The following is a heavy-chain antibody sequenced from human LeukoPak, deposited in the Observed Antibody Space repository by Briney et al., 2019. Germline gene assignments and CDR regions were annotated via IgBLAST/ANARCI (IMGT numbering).Heavy chain of an antibody. Sequence: PGGSLRLSCAASGFTFSSYGMHWVRQAPGKGLEWVAFIRYDGSNKYYADSVKGRFTISRDDAKNSLYLQMNSLRAEDTAVYYCARIFRYGDYVMGELDYWGQGMLVTVSS. CDR2: IRYDGSNK. D-gene: IGHD4-17*01. CDR3: ARIFRYGDYVMGELDY. V-gene: IGHV3-30*02. J-gene: IGHJ4*02. CDR1: GFTFSSYG.